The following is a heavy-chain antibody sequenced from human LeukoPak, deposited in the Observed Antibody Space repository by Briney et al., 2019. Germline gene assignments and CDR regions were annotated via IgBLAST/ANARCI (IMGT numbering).Heavy chain of an antibody. CDR1: GYTLTELS. D-gene: IGHD3-10*01. V-gene: IGHV1-24*01. Sequence: ASVKVSCKVSGYTLTELSMHWVRQAPGKGLEWMGDFYPEDGETIYAQKFQGRVTMTEDTSTHTAYMELSSLRSEDTAVYYCATDRVYYYGSGSYYRRGNYYYYYGMDVWGQGTTVTVSS. CDR3: ATDRVYYYGSGSYYRRGNYYYYYGMDV. J-gene: IGHJ6*02. CDR2: FYPEDGET.